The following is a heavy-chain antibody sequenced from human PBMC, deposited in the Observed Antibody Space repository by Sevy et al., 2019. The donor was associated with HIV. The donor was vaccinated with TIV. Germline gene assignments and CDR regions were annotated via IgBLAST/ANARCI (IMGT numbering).Heavy chain of an antibody. V-gene: IGHV5-51*01. CDR3: ARPRSSGWYAGLDAFDM. Sequence: GESLKISCKGSGYSFTNYWIGWVRQMPGQGLEWVAIIYPGDSDTRYSPSFQGQVTISADRSISTAYLQWSSPKASDTAMYYCARPRSSGWYAGLDAFDMWGQGTMVTVSS. CDR2: IYPGDSDT. CDR1: GYSFTNYW. J-gene: IGHJ3*02. D-gene: IGHD6-19*01.